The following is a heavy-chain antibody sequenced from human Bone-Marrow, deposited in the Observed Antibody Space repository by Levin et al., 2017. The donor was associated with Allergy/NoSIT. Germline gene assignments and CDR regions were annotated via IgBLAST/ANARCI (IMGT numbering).Heavy chain of an antibody. CDR3: TTLGSSRKFDY. J-gene: IGHJ4*02. CDR2: IKSTSDGGTT. D-gene: IGHD3-10*01. CDR1: GFTFTDAW. Sequence: GGFLRLSCAASGFTFTDAWMNWVRQAPGKGLEWIGCIKSTSDGGTTDYAAPVKGRSTISRDDSESTVYLLMNSLKIEDTAIYYCTTLGSSRKFDYWGQGALVTVSS. V-gene: IGHV3-15*01.